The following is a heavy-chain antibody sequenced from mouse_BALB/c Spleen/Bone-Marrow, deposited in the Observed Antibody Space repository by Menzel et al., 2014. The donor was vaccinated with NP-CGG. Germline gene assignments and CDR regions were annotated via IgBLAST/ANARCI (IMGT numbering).Heavy chain of an antibody. J-gene: IGHJ3*01. CDR2: INPDSSTI. CDR1: GFDFSRYW. CDR3: AKNYYYGYVAY. V-gene: IGHV4-1*02. D-gene: IGHD1-2*01. Sequence: EVQRVESEGGLGQPGGSLKLSCAASGFDFSRYWMTWVRQAPGKGLEWIGEINPDSSTINYTPSLKDKFIISRGNAKNSLYLQMNKVRSEDTALYYCAKNYYYGYVAYWGQGTLVTVSA.